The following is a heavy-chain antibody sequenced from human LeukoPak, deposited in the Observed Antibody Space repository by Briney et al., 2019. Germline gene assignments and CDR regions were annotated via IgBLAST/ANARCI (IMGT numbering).Heavy chain of an antibody. J-gene: IGHJ4*02. Sequence: SETLSLTCAVYGGSFSAYYWSWIRQPPGKGLEWIGGINHSGSTNYNPSLKSRVTISVDTSRNQFSLKLSSVTAADTAVYYCAEIAAAGTLFDYWGQGTLVTVSS. CDR1: GGSFSAYY. CDR2: INHSGST. CDR3: AEIAAAGTLFDY. V-gene: IGHV4-34*01. D-gene: IGHD6-13*01.